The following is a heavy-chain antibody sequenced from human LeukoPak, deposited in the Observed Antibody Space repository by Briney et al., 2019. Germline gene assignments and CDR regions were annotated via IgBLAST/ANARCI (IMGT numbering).Heavy chain of an antibody. V-gene: IGHV4-4*02. CDR3: ARHIGVAGTRGFDY. J-gene: IGHJ4*02. Sequence: PSETLSLTCAVSGGSISSGNWWSWVRQPPEKGLEWIGEIYHSGTTNYNPSLKSRVTILVDKSKNQLSLKLSSVTAADTAVYYCARHIGVAGTRGFDYWGQGTLVTVSS. CDR2: IYHSGTT. CDR1: GGSISSGNW. D-gene: IGHD6-19*01.